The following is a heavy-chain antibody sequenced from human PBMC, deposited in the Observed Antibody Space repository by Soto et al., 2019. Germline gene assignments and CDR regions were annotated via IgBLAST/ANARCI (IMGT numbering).Heavy chain of an antibody. D-gene: IGHD3-10*01. Sequence: GASVKVSCKSSGYTFTSYAMHCARKAPGQRLEWMGWINAGNGNTKYSQKFQGRVTITMDTSASTAYMELSSRRSEDTAVYYCARSPALGFGAPPYYYGMDVWGQGTTVTVSS. CDR2: INAGNGNT. CDR3: ARSPALGFGAPPYYYGMDV. J-gene: IGHJ6*02. CDR1: GYTFTSYA. V-gene: IGHV1-3*01.